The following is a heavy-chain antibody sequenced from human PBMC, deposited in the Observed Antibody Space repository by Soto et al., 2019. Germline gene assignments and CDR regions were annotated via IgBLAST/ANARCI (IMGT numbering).Heavy chain of an antibody. V-gene: IGHV1-69*06. Sequence: GASVKVSCKASGGTFSSYAISWVRQAPGQGLEWMGGIIPIFGTANYAQKLQGRVTITADKSTSTAYMELSSLRSEDTAVYYCARDSLVVALYYYYYYGMDVWGQGTTVTVSS. CDR1: GGTFSSYA. CDR3: ARDSLVVALYYYYYYGMDV. D-gene: IGHD2-15*01. CDR2: IIPIFGTA. J-gene: IGHJ6*02.